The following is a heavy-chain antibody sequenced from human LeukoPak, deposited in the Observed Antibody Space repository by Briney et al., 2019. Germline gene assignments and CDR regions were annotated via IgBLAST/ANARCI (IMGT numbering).Heavy chain of an antibody. CDR1: GYTFTDYY. J-gene: IGHJ4*02. V-gene: IGHV1-2*02. Sequence: ASVTVSCKPSGYTFTDYYMHWVRQAPGQGLAWMGWINPKSGGPNFAQHLQGRVTITRDTSISTAYMEVSGLRSDDRAVYYCVRDAIAAAGTGGWGQGTLVTVSS. D-gene: IGHD6-13*01. CDR3: VRDAIAAAGTGG. CDR2: INPKSGGP.